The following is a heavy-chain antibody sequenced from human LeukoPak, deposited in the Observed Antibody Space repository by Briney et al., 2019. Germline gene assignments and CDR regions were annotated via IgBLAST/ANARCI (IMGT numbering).Heavy chain of an antibody. D-gene: IGHD3-22*01. CDR2: ISYDGSNK. V-gene: IGHV3-30*18. J-gene: IGHJ4*02. Sequence: GRSLRLSCAASGFTFSSYGMHWVRQAPGKGLEWVAVISYDGSNKYYADSAKGRFTISRDNSKNTLYLQMNSLRAEDTAVYYCAKDALYYYDSSGYYSYYFDYWGQGTLVTVSS. CDR3: AKDALYYYDSSGYYSYYFDY. CDR1: GFTFSSYG.